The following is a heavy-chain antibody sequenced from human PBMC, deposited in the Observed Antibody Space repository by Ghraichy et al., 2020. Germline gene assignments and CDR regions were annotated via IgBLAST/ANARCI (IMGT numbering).Heavy chain of an antibody. CDR2: IRYDGSNK. J-gene: IGHJ6*02. Sequence: GRSLRLSCAASGFTFSSYGMHWVRQAPGKGLEWVAFIRYDGSNKYYADSVKGRFTISRDNSKNMLHLQMNSLRAEDTAVYYCAKDLQMLAAVGENYYYYYGMDVWGQGTTVTV. D-gene: IGHD6-13*01. V-gene: IGHV3-30*02. CDR1: GFTFSSYG. CDR3: AKDLQMLAAVGENYYYYYGMDV.